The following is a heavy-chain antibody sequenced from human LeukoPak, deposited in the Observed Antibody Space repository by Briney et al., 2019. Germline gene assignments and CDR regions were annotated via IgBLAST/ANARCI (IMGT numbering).Heavy chain of an antibody. V-gene: IGHV1-18*01. J-gene: IGHJ4*02. D-gene: IGHD3-10*01. Sequence: ASVKVSCKASGYTFTSYGISWVRQAPGQGLEWMGWISAYNGNTNFAQKLQGRVTMSTDTSTNTAYMELRSLRSDDTAVYCCARETCERGSGSYCPFDYWGQGTLVIVSS. CDR1: GYTFTSYG. CDR2: ISAYNGNT. CDR3: ARETCERGSGSYCPFDY.